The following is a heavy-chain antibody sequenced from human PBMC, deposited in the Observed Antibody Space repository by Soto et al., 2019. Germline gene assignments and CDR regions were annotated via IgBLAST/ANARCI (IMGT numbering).Heavy chain of an antibody. CDR1: GYIFSSYG. CDR3: ARDHIIPAVGTLDF. CDR2: ISVYKSKT. J-gene: IGHJ4*02. Sequence: QVQLVQSGAEVKKPGASVKVSCKATGYIFSSYGISWVRQVPGQGLEWMGWISVYKSKTNYAQKFQGRVILTTDTSTSTAYMELRTLRSDDTAVYYCARDHIIPAVGTLDFWGQGALVIVSS. D-gene: IGHD6-13*01. V-gene: IGHV1-18*01.